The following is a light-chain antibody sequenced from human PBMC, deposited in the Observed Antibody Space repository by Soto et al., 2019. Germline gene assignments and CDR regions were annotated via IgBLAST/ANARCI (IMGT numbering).Light chain of an antibody. J-gene: IGKJ3*01. V-gene: IGKV1-9*01. CDR1: QDIQTY. Sequence: IQLTQSPSSLSASVGDRVSITCRASQDIQTYLAWYPQKRGEAPKLLISGTFTLQSGVPSRFNGSGSGTDFTLTISRLQPEDFATYYCQHLNNYPPFTFGPGTKVDLE. CDR3: QHLNNYPPFT. CDR2: GTF.